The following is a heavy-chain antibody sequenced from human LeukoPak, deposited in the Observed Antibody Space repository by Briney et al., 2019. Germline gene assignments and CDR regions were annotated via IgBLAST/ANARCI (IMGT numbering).Heavy chain of an antibody. J-gene: IGHJ4*02. CDR3: ARGSSGSHFDY. CDR2: IFYSGST. Sequence: SETLSLTCTVSGGSISSSSYYWGWIRQPPGKGLECIGSIFYSGSTDYSPSLKSRVTISVDTSKNQFSLKLSSVTAADTAVYYCARGSSGSHFDYWGQGTLVTVSS. CDR1: GGSISSSSYY. V-gene: IGHV4-39*01. D-gene: IGHD3-22*01.